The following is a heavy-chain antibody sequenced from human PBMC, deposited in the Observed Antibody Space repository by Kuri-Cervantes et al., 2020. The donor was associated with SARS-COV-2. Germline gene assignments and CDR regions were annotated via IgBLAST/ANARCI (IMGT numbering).Heavy chain of an antibody. J-gene: IGHJ6*03. CDR3: AKDLPQVFGVVQIYYYYYYMDV. CDR1: GFTFSSYS. CDR2: ISSSSSYI. Sequence: GESLKISCAASGFTFSSYSMNWVRQAPGKGLEWVSSISSSSSYIYYADSVKGRFTISRDNAKNSLYLQMNSLRAEDTAVYYCAKDLPQVFGVVQIYYYYYYMDVWGKGTTVTVSS. D-gene: IGHD3-3*01. V-gene: IGHV3-21*01.